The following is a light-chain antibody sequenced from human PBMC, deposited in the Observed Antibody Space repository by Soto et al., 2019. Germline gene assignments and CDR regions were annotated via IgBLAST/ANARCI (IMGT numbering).Light chain of an antibody. CDR2: DAS. CDR3: QQRGNWPPALN. V-gene: IGKV3-11*01. J-gene: IGKJ4*01. CDR1: QSISQS. Sequence: EIVLTQSPATLSLSPGGIATLSCRAIQSISQSLAWYQQRPGQAPRLLIYDASNRATGTPARFSGSGSGTDFNLTISSLEPEDFAVYYCQQRGNWPPALNFGGGTKVDIK.